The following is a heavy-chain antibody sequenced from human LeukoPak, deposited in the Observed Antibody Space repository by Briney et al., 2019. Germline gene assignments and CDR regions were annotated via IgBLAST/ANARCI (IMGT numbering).Heavy chain of an antibody. CDR3: AKDRGY. J-gene: IGHJ4*02. CDR2: ISGSGDTT. V-gene: IGHV3-23*01. Sequence: GGSLRLSCAASGFTFSLFPMIWVRQAPGKGLEWVSAISGSGDTTYPADSVKGRFSISRDNSNNTLYLQMNSLRTDDTAIYYCAKDRGYWGQGTLVTVSS. CDR1: GFTFSLFP.